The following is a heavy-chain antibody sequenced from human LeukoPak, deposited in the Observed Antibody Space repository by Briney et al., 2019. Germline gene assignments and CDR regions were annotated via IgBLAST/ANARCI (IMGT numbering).Heavy chain of an antibody. D-gene: IGHD5-12*01. V-gene: IGHV1-2*02. J-gene: IGHJ4*02. CDR2: INPNSGGT. Sequence: ASVKVSCKASGYTFTGYYMHWVRQAPGQGLEWMGWINPNSGGTNYAQKFQGRVTMTRDTSISTAYMELSRLRSDGTAVYYCARGGLRQLVITYYFDYWGQGTLVTVSS. CDR1: GYTFTGYY. CDR3: ARGGLRQLVITYYFDY.